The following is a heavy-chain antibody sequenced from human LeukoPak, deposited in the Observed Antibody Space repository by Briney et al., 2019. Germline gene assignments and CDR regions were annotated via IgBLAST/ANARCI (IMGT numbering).Heavy chain of an antibody. CDR1: GYTFTGYY. CDR2: INPNSGGT. J-gene: IGHJ5*02. Sequence: ASVKVSCTASGYTFTGYYMHWVRQAPGQGLEWMGWINPNSGGTNYAQKFQGRVTMTRDTSISTAYMELSRLRSDDTAVYYCARIGRIAARRGNWFDPWGQGTLVTVSS. CDR3: ARIGRIAARRGNWFDP. V-gene: IGHV1-2*02. D-gene: IGHD6-6*01.